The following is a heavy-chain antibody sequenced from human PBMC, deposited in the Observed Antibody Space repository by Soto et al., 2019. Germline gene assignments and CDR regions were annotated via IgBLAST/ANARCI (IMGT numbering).Heavy chain of an antibody. CDR3: AREFYYAVDA. Sequence: QVQLVESGGALVKPGRSLRLSCEVSGFTFRNYYMAWLRQAPGKGLEWVATISTSGVSSSYGDSVRGRFTISRDDAKNSLYLQMNSLRGEDTALYYCAREFYYAVDAWGQGTTVTVSS. CDR2: ISTSGVSS. V-gene: IGHV3-11*05. CDR1: GFTFRNYY. J-gene: IGHJ6*02. D-gene: IGHD3-16*01.